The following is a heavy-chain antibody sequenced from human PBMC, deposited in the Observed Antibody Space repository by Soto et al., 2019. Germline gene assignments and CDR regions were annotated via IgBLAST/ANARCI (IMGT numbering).Heavy chain of an antibody. V-gene: IGHV1-3*01. J-gene: IGHJ6*03. CDR3: ARSSGSGFLYYMDV. CDR1: GYTFTSYA. CDR2: INAGNGNT. Sequence: ASVKVSCKASGYTFTSYAMHWVRQAPGQRLEWMGWINAGNGNTKYSRKFQGRVTITRDTSASTAYMELSSLRSEDTAVYYCARSSGSGFLYYMDVWGKGTTVTVSS. D-gene: IGHD3-10*01.